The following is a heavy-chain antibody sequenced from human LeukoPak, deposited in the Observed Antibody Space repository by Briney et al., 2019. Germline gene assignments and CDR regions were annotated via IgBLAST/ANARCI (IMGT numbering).Heavy chain of an antibody. V-gene: IGHV3-9*01. CDR3: AKVPFGDYGGNSAGFDY. D-gene: IGHD4-23*01. Sequence: PGGSLRLSCAASGFTFDDYAMHWVRQAPGKGLEWVSGISWNSGSIGYADSVKGRFTISRDNAKNSLYLQMNSLRAEDTALYYCAKVPFGDYGGNSAGFDYWGQGTLVTVSS. CDR1: GFTFDDYA. J-gene: IGHJ4*02. CDR2: ISWNSGSI.